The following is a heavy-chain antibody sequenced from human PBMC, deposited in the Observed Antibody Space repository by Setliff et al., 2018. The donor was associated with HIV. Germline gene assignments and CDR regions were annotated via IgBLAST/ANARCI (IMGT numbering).Heavy chain of an antibody. CDR2: IKDTGAT. J-gene: IGHJ3*02. Sequence: SETLSLTCSVSGASISGVNYYWTWIRQPAGKGLEWLGHIKDTGATNYSPSLKSRVTMSIDTSNRQFSLKLSSVTAADTAVYYCARRIIVGAISDVFDIWGQGTLVTVSS. CDR3: ARRIIVGAISDVFDI. CDR1: GASISGVNYY. V-gene: IGHV4-61*09. D-gene: IGHD1-26*01.